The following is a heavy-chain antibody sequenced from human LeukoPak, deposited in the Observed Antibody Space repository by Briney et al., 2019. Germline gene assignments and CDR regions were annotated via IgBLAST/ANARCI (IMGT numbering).Heavy chain of an antibody. D-gene: IGHD1-26*01. CDR1: GGTFSSYA. Sequence: ASVKVSCKASGGTFSSYAISWVRQAPGQGLEWMGGIIPIFGTANYAQKFQGRVTITADESTSTAYKELSSLRSEDTAVYYCAGAASGEFDYWGQGTLVTVSS. CDR3: AGAASGEFDY. CDR2: IIPIFGTA. J-gene: IGHJ4*02. V-gene: IGHV1-69*13.